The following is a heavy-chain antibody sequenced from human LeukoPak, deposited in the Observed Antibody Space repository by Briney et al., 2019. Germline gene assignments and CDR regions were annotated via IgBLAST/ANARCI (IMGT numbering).Heavy chain of an antibody. CDR1: GGTFSSYA. D-gene: IGHD3-10*01. Sequence: SVKVSCKASGGTFSSYAISWVRQAPGQGLEWMGGIIPIFGTANYAQKFLGRVTITADESASTAYMELSSLRSEDTAVYYCARSTNSRPYYYGSGNYFDYWGQGTLVTVSS. J-gene: IGHJ4*02. CDR3: ARSTNSRPYYYGSGNYFDY. CDR2: IIPIFGTA. V-gene: IGHV1-69*13.